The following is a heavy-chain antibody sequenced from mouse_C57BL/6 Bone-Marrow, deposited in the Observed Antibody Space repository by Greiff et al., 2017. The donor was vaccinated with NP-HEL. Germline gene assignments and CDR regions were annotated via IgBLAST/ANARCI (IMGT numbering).Heavy chain of an antibody. V-gene: IGHV5-4*01. CDR2: ISDGGSYT. Sequence: EVQVVESGGGLVKPGGSLKLSCAASGFTFSSYAMSWVRQTPEQRLEWVATISDGGSYTYYPDNVKGRFTISRDNAKNNLYLQMSHLKSEDTAMYYCASFSGVSFDYWGQGTTLTVSS. D-gene: IGHD3-1*01. J-gene: IGHJ2*01. CDR3: ASFSGVSFDY. CDR1: GFTFSSYA.